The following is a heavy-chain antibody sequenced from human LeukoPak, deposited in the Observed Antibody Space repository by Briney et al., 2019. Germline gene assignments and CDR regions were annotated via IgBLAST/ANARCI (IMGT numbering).Heavy chain of an antibody. CDR3: ARDDSSGYGY. Sequence: PGGSLRLSCKGSGYSFTNYWISWVRQMPGKGLEWMGRIDPSDSYTNYSPSFQGHVTISTDKSISTAYLRWSSLKASDTAMYYCARDDSSGYGYWGQGTLVTVSS. CDR2: IDPSDSYT. D-gene: IGHD3-22*01. V-gene: IGHV5-10-1*01. CDR1: GYSFTNYW. J-gene: IGHJ4*02.